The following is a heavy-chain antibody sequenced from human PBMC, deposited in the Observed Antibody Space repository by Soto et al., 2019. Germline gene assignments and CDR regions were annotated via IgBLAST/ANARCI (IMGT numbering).Heavy chain of an antibody. D-gene: IGHD2-15*01. J-gene: IGHJ4*02. CDR2: IIPILGIA. CDR3: ACDSGATEN. Sequence: QVQLVQSGAEVKKPGSSVKVSCKASGGTFSSYTISWVRQAPGQGLEWMGRIIPILGIANYEQKFQGRVTITADKSTSRAYMELSSLRSEDTAVYYCACDSGATENWGQGTLVTVSS. V-gene: IGHV1-69*02. CDR1: GGTFSSYT.